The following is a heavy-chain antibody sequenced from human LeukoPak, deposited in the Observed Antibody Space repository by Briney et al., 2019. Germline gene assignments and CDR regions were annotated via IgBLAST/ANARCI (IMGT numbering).Heavy chain of an antibody. CDR3: AKTESSSYFYTYFNY. J-gene: IGHJ4*02. CDR2: IRGSGGST. Sequence: GGSLRLPCVASGFTFSTYAMSWVRQAPGKGLEWVSSIRGSGGSTYYADSVKGRFTMSRDNSKNTLYLQMNSLRAEDTAVYYCAKTESSSYFYTYFNYWGQGTLVTVSS. V-gene: IGHV3-23*01. CDR1: GFTFSTYA. D-gene: IGHD3-22*01.